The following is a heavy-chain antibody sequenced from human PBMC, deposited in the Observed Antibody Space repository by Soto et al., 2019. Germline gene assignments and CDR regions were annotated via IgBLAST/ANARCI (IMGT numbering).Heavy chain of an antibody. CDR3: ARDRNTMVRTYGMDV. CDR1: GVSISSYY. J-gene: IGHJ6*02. CDR2: IYYSGST. Sequence: SETLSLTCTVSGVSISSYYWSWIRQPPGKGLEWIGYIYYSGSTNYNPSLKSRVTISVDTSKNQFSLKLSSVTAADTAVYYCARDRNTMVRTYGMDVWGQGTTVTVSS. V-gene: IGHV4-59*01. D-gene: IGHD3-10*01.